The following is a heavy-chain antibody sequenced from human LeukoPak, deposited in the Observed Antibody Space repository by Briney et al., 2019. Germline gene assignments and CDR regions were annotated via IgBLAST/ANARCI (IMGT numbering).Heavy chain of an antibody. CDR2: IKQDGSEK. Sequence: GGSLRLSCAVSGFTFNGSWMSWVRQAPGKGLECVATIKQDGSEKYYVDSVKGRFTISRDNAKNSLYLQMNSLRAEDTAVYYCAITRRDGYTSVSFDYWGQGTLVTVSS. CDR1: GFTFNGSW. D-gene: IGHD5-24*01. CDR3: AITRRDGYTSVSFDY. V-gene: IGHV3-7*01. J-gene: IGHJ4*02.